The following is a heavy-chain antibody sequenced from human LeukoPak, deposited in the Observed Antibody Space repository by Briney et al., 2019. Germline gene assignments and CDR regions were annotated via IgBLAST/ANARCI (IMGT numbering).Heavy chain of an antibody. V-gene: IGHV1-46*01. CDR3: ARVGYDYVWGSYRHLYYFDY. Sequence: ASVKVSCKAPGYTFTSYYMHWVRQAPGQGLEWMGIINPSGGSTSYAQKFQGRVTMTRDTSTSTVYMELSSLRSEDTAVYYCARVGYDYVWGSYRHLYYFDYWGQGTLVTVSS. J-gene: IGHJ4*02. CDR2: INPSGGST. CDR1: GYTFTSYY. D-gene: IGHD3-16*02.